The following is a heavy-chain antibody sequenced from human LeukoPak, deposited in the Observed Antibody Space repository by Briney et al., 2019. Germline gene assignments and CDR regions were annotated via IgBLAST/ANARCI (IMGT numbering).Heavy chain of an antibody. D-gene: IGHD1/OR15-1a*01. CDR1: GFAFSTLT. CDR2: ISSTSSYI. J-gene: IGHJ3*02. CDR3: AKGTAPSRTGAFDI. Sequence: GGSLRLSCAASGFAFSTLTMNWVRQAPGKGLELVSSISSTSSYIYYADSVKGRFTISRDNSKNTLYLQMNRLRAEDTAVYYCAKGTAPSRTGAFDIWGQGTMVTVSS. V-gene: IGHV3-21*04.